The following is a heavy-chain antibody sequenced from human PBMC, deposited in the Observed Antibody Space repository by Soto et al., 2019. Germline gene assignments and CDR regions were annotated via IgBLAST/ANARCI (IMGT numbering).Heavy chain of an antibody. J-gene: IGHJ6*03. D-gene: IGHD2-2*01. Sequence: QVQLVQSGTEVKKPGASVKVSCKASGFTFTSYYMHWVRQAPGQGLEWMGIINPAGGTTTYAQSFQGRVTMTRDTSTSTVYMELSSLRSEDTAVYYCAMRSTEGSYYYMDVCGKGTTVTVSS. CDR2: INPAGGTT. CDR3: AMRSTEGSYYYMDV. CDR1: GFTFTSYY. V-gene: IGHV1-46*03.